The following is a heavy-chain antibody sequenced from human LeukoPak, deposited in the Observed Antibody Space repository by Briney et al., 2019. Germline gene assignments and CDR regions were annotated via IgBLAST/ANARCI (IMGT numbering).Heavy chain of an antibody. V-gene: IGHV3-7*01. CDR1: GFTFSTFR. CDR2: IKEDGSEG. J-gene: IGHJ4*02. Sequence: QTGGSLRLSCAASGFTFSTFRMSWVRQAPERGLEWVANIKEDGSEGYYVDSVKGRFTVTRDNAKSSLFLQMNSLRAEDTAIYYCARGSPFGTTDFWGQGTLVTVSS. D-gene: IGHD1-1*01. CDR3: ARGSPFGTTDF.